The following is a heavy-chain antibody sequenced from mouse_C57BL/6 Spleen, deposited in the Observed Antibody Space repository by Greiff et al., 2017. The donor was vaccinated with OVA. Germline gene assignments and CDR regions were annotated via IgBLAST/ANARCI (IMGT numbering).Heavy chain of an antibody. CDR2: ISSGGSYT. J-gene: IGHJ1*03. V-gene: IGHV5-6*01. CDR1: GFTFSSYG. D-gene: IGHD4-1*01. CDR3: ARHTGTGWYFDV. Sequence: VQLQQSGGDLVKPGGSLKLSCAASGFTFSSYGMSWVRQTPDERLEWVATISSGGSYTYYPDSVKGRFTISRDNAKNTLYLQMSSLKSEDTAMYYCARHTGTGWYFDVWGTGTTVTVSS.